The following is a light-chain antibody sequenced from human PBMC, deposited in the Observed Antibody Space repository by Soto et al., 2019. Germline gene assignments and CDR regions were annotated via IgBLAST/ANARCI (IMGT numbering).Light chain of an antibody. CDR3: LQHYDYSWT. CDR2: AVS. CDR1: QGVLTY. J-gene: IGKJ1*01. Sequence: DIQMTQSPSSLSASVGDRVTISCRASQGVLTYLGWYQQKPGRAPKRLIYAVSNLQSGVPSRFSDSGYGTEFTLTISSLQPEDSATYYCLQHYDYSWTFGQGTKVDIK. V-gene: IGKV1-17*01.